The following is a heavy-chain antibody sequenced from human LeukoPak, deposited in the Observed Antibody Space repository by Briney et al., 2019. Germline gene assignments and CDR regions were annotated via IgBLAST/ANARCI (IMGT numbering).Heavy chain of an antibody. J-gene: IGHJ4*02. CDR2: IYPGDSDT. V-gene: IGHV5-51*01. CDR1: GYSFTSYW. CDR3: ARTGYSYGYEFDY. Sequence: GESLKISCKGSGYSFTSYWIGWVRQMPGKGLEWMGIIYPGDSDTRNSPSFQGQVTISADKSFSTAYLQWSSLKVSDTAMYYCARTGYSYGYEFDYWGQGTLVTVSS. D-gene: IGHD5-18*01.